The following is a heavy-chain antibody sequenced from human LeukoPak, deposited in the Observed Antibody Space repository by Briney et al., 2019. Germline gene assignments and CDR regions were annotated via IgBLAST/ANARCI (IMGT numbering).Heavy chain of an antibody. D-gene: IGHD3-10*01. CDR1: GFTFSSYA. CDR2: ISGSGDST. V-gene: IGHV3-23*01. CDR3: AKLLWFGGLLYFDK. J-gene: IGHJ4*02. Sequence: GGSLRLSCAASGFTFSSYAMSWVRQAPGKGLEWVSAISGSGDSTYYADSVKGRFTISRDNSKNTLYLQMNSLRAEDTAVYYCAKLLWFGGLLYFDKWGQGTLVTVSS.